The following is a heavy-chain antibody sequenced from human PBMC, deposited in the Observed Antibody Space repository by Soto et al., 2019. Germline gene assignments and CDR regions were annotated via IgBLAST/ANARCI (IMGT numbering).Heavy chain of an antibody. V-gene: IGHV4-59*01. J-gene: IGHJ3*02. D-gene: IGHD3-22*01. CDR2: VYYTGKT. CDR1: GASISSSY. CDR3: ARGFFGTSSGHSNPFDI. Sequence: PSETLSLTCIVSGASISSSYWSWIRQSPGKGLEWIAYVYYTGKTNSNPSLSGRVTVSVDTSKNQFSLKLTSVTAADTAVYYCARGFFGTSSGHSNPFDIWGQGTMVTVSS.